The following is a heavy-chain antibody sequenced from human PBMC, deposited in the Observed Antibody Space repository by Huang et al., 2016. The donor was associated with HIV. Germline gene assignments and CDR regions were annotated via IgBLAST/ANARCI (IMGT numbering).Heavy chain of an antibody. J-gene: IGHJ2*01. CDR1: GGSVSGHY. D-gene: IGHD6-13*01. CDR2: INDNGYT. V-gene: IGHV4-34*01. CDR3: ARAIWYEPRSWYFGL. Sequence: QVQLQQWGAGLLKPSETLSLTCAVYGGSVSGHYWSWIRQPPGKGLEWIAEINDNGYTNDNPSLKSRVTISGHTSRNQFSLKLNSVPAADAAVYYCARAIWYEPRSWYFGLWGRGTLVTVSS.